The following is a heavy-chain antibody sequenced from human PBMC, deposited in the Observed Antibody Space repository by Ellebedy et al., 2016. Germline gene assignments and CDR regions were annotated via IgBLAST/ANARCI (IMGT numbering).Heavy chain of an antibody. CDR3: AKHPAQAVTEEGYGMDV. D-gene: IGHD6-19*01. CDR2: TIQDGSSR. J-gene: IGHJ6*02. CDR1: GFTFSRYA. V-gene: IGHV3-33*06. Sequence: GESLKISXAGSGFTFSRYAIHWVRQAPGRGLEWVAVTIQDGSSRWSAESVKGRFTLSRDNAKSTLFLQINSLRAEDTAVYYCAKHPAQAVTEEGYGMDVWGQGTTVTVS.